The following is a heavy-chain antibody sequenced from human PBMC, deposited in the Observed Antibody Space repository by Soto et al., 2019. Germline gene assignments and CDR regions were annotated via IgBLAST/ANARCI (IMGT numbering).Heavy chain of an antibody. V-gene: IGHV3-23*01. CDR3: AKDRRAGGNYGFYSDF. D-gene: IGHD1-7*01. Sequence: EVQLLESGGGLVQPGGSLRLSCAASGFTFSSYGMTWVRQAPGKGLGWVSFSSATGAGTYYADSVKGRFTISRDNSKNTLDLQMTSLRADDTAVYYCAKDRRAGGNYGFYSDFWGQGALVIVSS. CDR2: SSATGAGT. CDR1: GFTFSSYG. J-gene: IGHJ4*02.